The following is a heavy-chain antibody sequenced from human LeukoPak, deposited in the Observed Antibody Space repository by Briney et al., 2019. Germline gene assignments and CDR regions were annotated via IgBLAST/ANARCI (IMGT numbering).Heavy chain of an antibody. D-gene: IGHD4-17*01. V-gene: IGHV4-34*01. Sequence: SETLSLTCAVYGGSFSGYYWSWIRQPPGKGLEWIGEINHSGSTNYNPSLKSRVTISVDTSKNQFFLKLSSVTAADTAVYYCARRTVTTGYFDYWGQGTLVTVSS. CDR2: INHSGST. CDR3: ARRTVTTGYFDY. CDR1: GGSFSGYY. J-gene: IGHJ4*02.